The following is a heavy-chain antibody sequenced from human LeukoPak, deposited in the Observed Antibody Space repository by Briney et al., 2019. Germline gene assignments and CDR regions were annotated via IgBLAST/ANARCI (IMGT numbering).Heavy chain of an antibody. J-gene: IGHJ4*02. CDR3: VRDITYYDVSTGYYKGSFDY. Sequence: GGSLRLSCAASGFTFSNYYMSWIRQAPGKGLEWLSYISRSSSYTNYADSVKGRFTISRDNAKNTLYLQMNSLRAEDTAVYSCVRDITYYDVSTGYYKGSFDYWGQGTEVTVSS. CDR1: GFTFSNYY. D-gene: IGHD3-9*01. V-gene: IGHV3-11*06. CDR2: ISRSSSYT.